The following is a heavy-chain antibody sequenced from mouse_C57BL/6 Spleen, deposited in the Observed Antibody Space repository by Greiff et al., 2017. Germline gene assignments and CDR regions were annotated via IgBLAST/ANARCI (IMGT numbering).Heavy chain of an antibody. V-gene: IGHV2-2*01. CDR3: ARGGPHLRYAMDY. Sequence: VKLMESGPGLVQPSQSLSITCTVSGFSLTSYGVHWVRQSPGKGLEWLGVIWSGGSTDYNAAFISRLSISKDNSKSQVFFKMNSLQADDTAIYYCARGGPHLRYAMDYWGQGTSVTVSS. CDR1: GFSLTSYG. CDR2: IWSGGST. D-gene: IGHD1-1*01. J-gene: IGHJ4*01.